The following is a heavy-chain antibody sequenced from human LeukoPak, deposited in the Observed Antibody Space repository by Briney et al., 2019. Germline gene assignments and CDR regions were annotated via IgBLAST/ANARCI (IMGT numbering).Heavy chain of an antibody. V-gene: IGHV3-30*18. CDR1: GFTFSSYG. Sequence: GGSLRLSCAASGFTFSSYGMQWVRQAPGKGLEWVAVISYDGSNKYYADSVKGRFTISRDNSKNTLYLQMNSLRAEDTAVYYCAKGCSGSYYNVAEYFQHWGQGTLVTVSS. D-gene: IGHD3-10*01. CDR2: ISYDGSNK. J-gene: IGHJ1*01. CDR3: AKGCSGSYYNVAEYFQH.